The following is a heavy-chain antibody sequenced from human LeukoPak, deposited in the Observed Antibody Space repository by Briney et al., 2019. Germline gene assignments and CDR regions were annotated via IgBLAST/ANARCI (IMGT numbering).Heavy chain of an antibody. V-gene: IGHV4-59*08. CDR1: GGSFSGYY. CDR3: ARSWDTAMEFDY. D-gene: IGHD5-18*01. Sequence: PSETLSLTCAVYGGSFSGYYWSWIRQPPGKGLEWIGYIYYSGSTNYNPSLKSRVTISVDTSKNQFSLKLSSVTAADTAVYYCARSWDTAMEFDYWGQGTLVTVSS. CDR2: IYYSGST. J-gene: IGHJ4*02.